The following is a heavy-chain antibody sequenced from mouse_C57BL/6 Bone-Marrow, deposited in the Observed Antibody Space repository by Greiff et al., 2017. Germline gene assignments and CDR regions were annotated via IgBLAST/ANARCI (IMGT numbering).Heavy chain of an antibody. CDR1: GFTFSDAW. CDR3: TGYYGSSFYWYFDV. J-gene: IGHJ1*03. CDR2: IRNKANNHAT. V-gene: IGHV6-6*01. Sequence: EVQLQESGGGLVQPGGSMKLSCAASGFTFSDAWMDWVRQSPEKGLEWVAEIRNKANNHATYYAESVKGRFTISRDDSKSSVYLQMNSLSAEDTGIYYCTGYYGSSFYWYFDVWGTGTTVTVSS. D-gene: IGHD1-1*01.